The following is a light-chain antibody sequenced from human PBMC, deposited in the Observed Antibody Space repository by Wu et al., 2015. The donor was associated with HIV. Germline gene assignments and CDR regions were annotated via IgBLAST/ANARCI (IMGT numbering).Light chain of an antibody. CDR2: GAS. CDR1: QSVSSSF. V-gene: IGKV3-20*01. CDR3: QHYGTSPGYS. J-gene: IGKJ2*03. Sequence: EIVLTQSPGTAYLSPGERATLSCRASQSVSSSFLAWYQHKPGLAPRLLIYGASSRATGIPDRFSGSGSGTDFTLTISRLEPEDFAVYYCQHYGTSPGYSFGQGTKLQIK.